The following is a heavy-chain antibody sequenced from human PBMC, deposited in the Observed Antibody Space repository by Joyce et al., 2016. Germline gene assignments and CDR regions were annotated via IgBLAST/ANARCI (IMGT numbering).Heavy chain of an antibody. D-gene: IGHD3-3*01. Sequence: QVQLMESGGGVVQPGRSLRLSCAASGFIFSNYAMQWVRQAPGKGLEWVAFVRNDGSNIFYAGSVRGRFTISRDKSKNTLYLQMNNLKGEDMAVYFCARVSYYSGSGYLPDYWGQGTLVTVSS. CDR1: GFIFSNYA. V-gene: IGHV3-30-3*01. CDR3: ARVSYYSGSGYLPDY. J-gene: IGHJ4*02. CDR2: VRNDGSNI.